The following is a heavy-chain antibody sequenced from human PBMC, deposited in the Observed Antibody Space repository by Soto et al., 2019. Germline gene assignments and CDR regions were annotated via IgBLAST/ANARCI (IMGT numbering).Heavy chain of an antibody. CDR2: IIPIFGTT. CDR1: GGTFSRYT. V-gene: IGHV1-69*01. Sequence: QVQLVQSGAEVKKPGSSVKVSCKASGGTFSRYTISWVRQAPGQGLEWMGGIIPIFGTTNYAQKFQGRVTITADESTSTAYMDLSSLRSDDTAVYYCVSGQTYYNDSSAYRFDHWGQGTLVTVSS. J-gene: IGHJ4*02. D-gene: IGHD3-22*01. CDR3: VSGQTYYNDSSAYRFDH.